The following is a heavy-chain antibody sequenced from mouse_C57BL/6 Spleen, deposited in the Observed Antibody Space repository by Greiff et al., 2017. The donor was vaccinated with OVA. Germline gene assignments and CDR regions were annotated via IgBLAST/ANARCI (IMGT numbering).Heavy chain of an antibody. J-gene: IGHJ1*03. CDR2: ISYDGSN. CDR3: ARRGLLHWYFDV. Sequence: EVKLVESGPGLVKPSQSLSLTCSVTGYSITSGYYWNWIRQFPGNKLEWMGYISYDGSNNYNPSLKNRISITRDTSKNQFFLKLNSVTTEDTATYYCARRGLLHWYFDVWGTGTTVTVSS. CDR1: GYSITSGYY. D-gene: IGHD2-3*01. V-gene: IGHV3-6*01.